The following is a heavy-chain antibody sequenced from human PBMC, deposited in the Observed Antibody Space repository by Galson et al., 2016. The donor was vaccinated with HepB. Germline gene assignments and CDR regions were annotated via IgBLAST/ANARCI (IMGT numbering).Heavy chain of an antibody. D-gene: IGHD6-6*01. CDR3: ARDSSPLTPPPRMYIAARNPFDS. V-gene: IGHV3-48*04. J-gene: IGHJ4*02. CDR2: IGGSSATI. CDR1: GLTFSSYS. Sequence: SLRLSCAASGLTFSSYSMNWVRQAPGKGLEWISYIGGSSATIFYADSVKGRFTISRDDAKNSLYLQMTSLRAEDTAVYYCARDSSPLTPPPRMYIAARNPFDSWGQGTLVTVSS.